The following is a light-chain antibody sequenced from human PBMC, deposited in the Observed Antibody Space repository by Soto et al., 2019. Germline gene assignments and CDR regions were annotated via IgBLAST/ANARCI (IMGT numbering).Light chain of an antibody. Sequence: DIQMTQSPSTLSGSVGDRVTITCRASQTISSWLAWYQQKPGKAPKLLIYATSNLQSGVPSRFGGSGSGTDFTLTISTLQPEDFATYYCQQSYSNPTFGQGTKVDIK. CDR3: QQSYSNPT. J-gene: IGKJ1*01. V-gene: IGKV1-39*01. CDR1: QTISSW. CDR2: ATS.